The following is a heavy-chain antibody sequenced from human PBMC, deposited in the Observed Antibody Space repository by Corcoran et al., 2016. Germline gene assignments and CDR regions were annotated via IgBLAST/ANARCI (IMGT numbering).Heavy chain of an antibody. J-gene: IGHJ6*02. CDR2: IHYNGAT. CDR1: GGSITTYY. V-gene: IGHV4-59*01. D-gene: IGHD5-18*01. Sequence: QVQLQESGPGLVRPSETLSLTCTVSGGSITTYYWTWIRQPPGMGLEWIGYIHYNGATNYHPSLKSRLTLSLETSKNQFYLKLSSLTAADTAVYYWVRWEYTYGRGIDVWGQGTTVTVSS. CDR3: VRWEYTYGRGIDV.